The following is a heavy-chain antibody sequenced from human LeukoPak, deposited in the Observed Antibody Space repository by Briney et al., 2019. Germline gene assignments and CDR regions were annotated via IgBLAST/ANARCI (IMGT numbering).Heavy chain of an antibody. Sequence: GRSLRLSCAVSGFTFSSYSMNWVRQAPGKGLEWVSSISSISSYIYYADSVKTRFTISRDNAKNTLYLQMKSLRAEDTAVYYCATGGPYSSSWPRSYWGQGTLVTVSS. CDR3: ATGGPYSSSWPRSY. J-gene: IGHJ4*02. CDR2: ISSISSYI. CDR1: GFTFSSYS. D-gene: IGHD6-13*01. V-gene: IGHV3-21*01.